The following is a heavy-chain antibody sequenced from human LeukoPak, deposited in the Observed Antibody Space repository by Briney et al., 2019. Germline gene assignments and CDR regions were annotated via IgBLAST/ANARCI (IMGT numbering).Heavy chain of an antibody. Sequence: GASVKVSCKTSGYTFTDYWIHWVRQAPGQGLEWLGWISPNNGGTRYAQKFQDRVTMTGDTSINTVYLELSSLRSDNTALYYCARGVAAAGRRLDPWGQGTLITVSS. J-gene: IGHJ5*02. CDR1: GYTFTDYW. CDR3: ARGVAAAGRRLDP. V-gene: IGHV1-2*02. D-gene: IGHD6-13*01. CDR2: ISPNNGGT.